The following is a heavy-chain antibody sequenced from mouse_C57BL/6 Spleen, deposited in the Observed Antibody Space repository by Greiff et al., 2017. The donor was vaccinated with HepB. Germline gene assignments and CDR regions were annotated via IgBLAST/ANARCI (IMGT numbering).Heavy chain of an antibody. CDR2: IDPSDSYT. V-gene: IGHV1-50*01. CDR3: ARREDYAEMDD. Sequence: QVQLKQPGAELVKPGASVKLSCKASGYTFTSYWMQWVKQRPGQGLEWIGEIDPSDSYTNYNQKFKGKATLTVDTSSSTAYMQLSSLTSEDSAVYYCARREDYAEMDDWGQGTSVTVSS. CDR1: GYTFTSYW. D-gene: IGHD2-4*01. J-gene: IGHJ4*01.